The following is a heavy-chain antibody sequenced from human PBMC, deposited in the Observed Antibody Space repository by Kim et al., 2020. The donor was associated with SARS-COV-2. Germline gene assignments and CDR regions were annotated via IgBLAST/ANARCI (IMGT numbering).Heavy chain of an antibody. V-gene: IGHV5-51*01. Sequence: PPFQGQVTISADKSISTAYLQWSSLKASDTAMYYCARPTYYGSGRGWFDPWGQGTLVTVSS. J-gene: IGHJ5*02. D-gene: IGHD3-10*01. CDR3: ARPTYYGSGRGWFDP.